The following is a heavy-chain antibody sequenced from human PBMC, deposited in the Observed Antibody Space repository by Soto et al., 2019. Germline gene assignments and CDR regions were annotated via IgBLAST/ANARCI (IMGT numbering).Heavy chain of an antibody. J-gene: IGHJ4*02. Sequence: QVQLVESGGGVVQPGRSLRLSCAASGFTFGSYDIHWVRQAPGKGLEWVAVISYDGNNKYYADSVKGRFTIPRDNPKNTLYLQMNSLRPEDTAVYYCARDSRAGYCGDDTCTGDFWGQGTLVTVSS. CDR2: ISYDGNNK. CDR1: GFTFGSYD. CDR3: ARDSRAGYCGDDTCTGDF. D-gene: IGHD2-21*01. V-gene: IGHV3-30-3*01.